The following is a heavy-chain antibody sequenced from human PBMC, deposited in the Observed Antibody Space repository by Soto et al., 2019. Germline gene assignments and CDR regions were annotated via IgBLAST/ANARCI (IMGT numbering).Heavy chain of an antibody. J-gene: IGHJ4*02. CDR1: GFTFSSYA. CDR2: ISHDGINK. V-gene: IGHV3-30-3*01. Sequence: QVLLVDSGGGVVQPGRSLRLSCAASGFTFSSYAMNWVRQAPGKGLEWVALISHDGINKYYADSVRGRFTISRGSSTNTLYRQMNSLRAADTAVYYCGRCTSTSCHLGSDYWGQGTLVTVSS. D-gene: IGHD2-2*01. CDR3: GRCTSTSCHLGSDY.